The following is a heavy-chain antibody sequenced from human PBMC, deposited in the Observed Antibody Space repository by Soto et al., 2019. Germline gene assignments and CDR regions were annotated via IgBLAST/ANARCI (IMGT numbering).Heavy chain of an antibody. D-gene: IGHD2-15*01. J-gene: IGHJ6*02. Sequence: GGSLRLSCAASGFTFSSYGMHWVRQAPGKGLEWVAVIWYDGSNKYYADSVKGRFTISRDNSKNTLYLQMNSLRAEDTAVYYCARGGEDIVVLVSYYYYGMDVWGQGTKVTVSS. CDR3: ARGGEDIVVLVSYYYYGMDV. CDR2: IWYDGSNK. V-gene: IGHV3-33*01. CDR1: GFTFSSYG.